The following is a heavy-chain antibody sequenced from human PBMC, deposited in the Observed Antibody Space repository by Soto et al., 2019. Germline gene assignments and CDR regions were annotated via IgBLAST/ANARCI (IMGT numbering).Heavy chain of an antibody. D-gene: IGHD6-19*01. CDR3: ARGAGYSSGWYEFAGYYYYYGMDV. CDR1: GGSVSSNSAA. J-gene: IGHJ6*01. V-gene: IGHV6-1*01. CDR2: SYYRSKWYN. Sequence: SQTLSVTCAFSGGSVSSNSAAWNCIRQTPSRGLQWIRRSYYRSKWYNDYAVSVKSRITINPDTSKNQFSLQLNSVTPEDTAVYYCARGAGYSSGWYEFAGYYYYYGMDVWGQGTTVTVSS.